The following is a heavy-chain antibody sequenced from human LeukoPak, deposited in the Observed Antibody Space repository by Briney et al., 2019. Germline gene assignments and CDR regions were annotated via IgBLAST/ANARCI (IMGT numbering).Heavy chain of an antibody. V-gene: IGHV3-21*01. D-gene: IGHD5-12*01. CDR2: ISSSSTYM. CDR1: GFTFSNYN. Sequence: PGGSLRLSCAASGFTFSNYNMNWVRQAPGKGLEWVSSISSSSTYMYYADSVKGRFTISRDNAKNSLYLQMNSLRAEDTAVYYCAEVARSGYWGQGTLVTVSS. CDR3: AEVARSGY. J-gene: IGHJ4*02.